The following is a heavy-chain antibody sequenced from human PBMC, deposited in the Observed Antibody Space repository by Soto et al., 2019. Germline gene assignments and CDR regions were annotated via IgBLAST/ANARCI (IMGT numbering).Heavy chain of an antibody. J-gene: IGHJ4*02. CDR2: INPNTGGT. V-gene: IGHV1-2*02. D-gene: IGHD5-12*01. Sequence: ASLKVSCKASGYTFSAYWLHWVRQAPGQGLEWMGYINPNTGGTNYAQIFQGRVTLTRDTSISTAYMDLSSLRSDDTAVYYCARTSTRGYSGYDPDFWGQGTLVTVSS. CDR1: GYTFSAYW. CDR3: ARTSTRGYSGYDPDF.